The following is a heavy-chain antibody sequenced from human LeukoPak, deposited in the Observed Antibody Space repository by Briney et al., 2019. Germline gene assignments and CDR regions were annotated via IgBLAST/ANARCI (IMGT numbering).Heavy chain of an antibody. D-gene: IGHD3-22*01. J-gene: IGHJ4*02. CDR3: ARGRNTMIVVVITPYFDY. CDR2: IYTSGST. Sequence: SQTLSLTCAVSGGSISSGSYYWSWIRQPAGKGLEWIGRIYTSGSTNYNPSLKSRVTISVDTSKNQFSLKLSSVTAADTAVYYCARGRNTMIVVVITPYFDYWGQGTLVTVSS. V-gene: IGHV4-61*02. CDR1: GGSISSGSYY.